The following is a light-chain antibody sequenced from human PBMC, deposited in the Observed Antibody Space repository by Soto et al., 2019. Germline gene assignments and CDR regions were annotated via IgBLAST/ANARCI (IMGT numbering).Light chain of an antibody. Sequence: QSVLTQPPSASGTPGQRVTISCSGSNSNIGINSVNWYQQLPGTAPKLLIYNSNQRPSGVPDRFSGSRSGTSASLAISGLQSEDEADYYCAGWDDSLNGVVFGGGTQLTVL. J-gene: IGLJ3*02. V-gene: IGLV1-44*01. CDR2: NSN. CDR3: AGWDDSLNGVV. CDR1: NSNIGINS.